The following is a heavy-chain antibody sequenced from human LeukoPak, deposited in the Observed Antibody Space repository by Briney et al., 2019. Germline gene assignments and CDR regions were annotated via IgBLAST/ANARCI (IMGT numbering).Heavy chain of an antibody. CDR2: ISANTGNP. Sequence: ASVKVSCKASGYTFTSYGMNWVRQAPGQGLEWMGWISANTGNPTYAQGFTGRFVFSLDTSVSTAYLQISSLKAEDTAVYYCARAPTYYYGSGRNPYYMDVWGKGTTVTVSS. D-gene: IGHD3-10*01. J-gene: IGHJ6*03. V-gene: IGHV7-4-1*02. CDR3: ARAPTYYYGSGRNPYYMDV. CDR1: GYTFTSYG.